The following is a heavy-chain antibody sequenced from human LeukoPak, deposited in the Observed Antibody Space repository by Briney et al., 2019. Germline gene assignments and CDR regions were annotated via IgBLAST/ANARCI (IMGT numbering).Heavy chain of an antibody. CDR1: GGSISSSNW. CDR2: IYHSGST. V-gene: IGHV4-4*02. CDR3: AIVYGSGSYYDGYVFDI. J-gene: IGHJ3*02. Sequence: SETLSLTCALSGGSISSSNWWGWVRQPPGKGLEWIGEIYHSGSTNYNPTLKSRVTLSVDTSTNQFSLKLSSVTAAATGVYYCAIVYGSGSYYDGYVFDIWGQGTMVTVSS. D-gene: IGHD3-10*01.